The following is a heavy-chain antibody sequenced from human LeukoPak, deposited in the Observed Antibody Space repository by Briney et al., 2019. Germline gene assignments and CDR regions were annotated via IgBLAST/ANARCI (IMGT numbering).Heavy chain of an antibody. J-gene: IGHJ3*02. CDR3: ASLRYFDPDAFDI. Sequence: GGSLRLSCAGSGFTFSDFWMTWVRQTPGKGLEWVANIKEDGTEKNLVDSVKGRFTISRDNTKNSLYLQMNSLRAEDTAVCYCASLRYFDPDAFDIWGQGTMVTVSS. D-gene: IGHD3-9*01. CDR1: GFTFSDFW. V-gene: IGHV3-7*01. CDR2: IKEDGTEK.